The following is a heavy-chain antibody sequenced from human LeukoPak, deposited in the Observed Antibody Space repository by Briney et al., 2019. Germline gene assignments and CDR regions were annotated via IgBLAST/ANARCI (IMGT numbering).Heavy chain of an antibody. V-gene: IGHV3-7*05. J-gene: IGHJ4*02. CDR3: ARVGYGEESIDY. Sequence: GGSLRLSCAASGFIFSRYWMTWVRQAPGKGLEWVANIKPDGSEKKYVDSVKGRFTISRDNAKNSLYLQMSSLRAEDTAVYYCARVGYGEESIDYWGQGPRVTVSS. D-gene: IGHD4-17*01. CDR2: IKPDGSEK. CDR1: GFIFSRYW.